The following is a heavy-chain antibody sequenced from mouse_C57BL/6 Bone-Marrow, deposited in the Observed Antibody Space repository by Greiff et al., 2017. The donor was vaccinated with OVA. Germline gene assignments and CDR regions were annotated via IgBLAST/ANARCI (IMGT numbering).Heavy chain of an antibody. CDR1: GYTFPSYW. CDR2: INPSSGYT. D-gene: IGHD4-1*01. Sequence: VQLVESGAELAKPGASVKLSCKASGYTFPSYWMHWVNQRPGQGLEWIGYINPSSGYTKYNQKSKDKATLTADKSSSTAYMQLSSLTYEDSAVYYCARTSLGRVAWFAYWGQGTLVTVSA. V-gene: IGHV1-7*01. J-gene: IGHJ3*01. CDR3: ARTSLGRVAWFAY.